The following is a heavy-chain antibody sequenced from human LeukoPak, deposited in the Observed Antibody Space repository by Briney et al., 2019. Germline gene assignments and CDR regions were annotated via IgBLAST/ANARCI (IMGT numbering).Heavy chain of an antibody. CDR3: ARVISSPMITFGGPHDY. D-gene: IGHD3-16*01. CDR1: GGSISSGGYY. Sequence: PSETLSLTCTVSGGSISSGGYYWSWIRQHPGKGLEWIGYIYYSGSTYYNPSLKSRVTISVDTSENQFSLKLSSVTAADTAVYYCARVISSPMITFGGPHDYWGQGTLVTVSS. CDR2: IYYSGST. V-gene: IGHV4-31*03. J-gene: IGHJ4*02.